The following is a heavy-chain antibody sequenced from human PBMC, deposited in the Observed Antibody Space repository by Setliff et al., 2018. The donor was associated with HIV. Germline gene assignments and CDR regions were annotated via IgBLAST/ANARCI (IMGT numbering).Heavy chain of an antibody. CDR2: IYYRGSA. V-gene: IGHV4-39*07. J-gene: IGHJ4*02. CDR1: GGSITTTNYY. D-gene: IGHD3-10*01. Sequence: SCTVSGGSITTTNYYWGWVRQSPGKGLEWIGVIYYRGSAYYNLSLQSRVTLSVDTSKNSFSLHLTSVTAADTAVYFCARARGPPLPVLDFWGQGTLVTVSS. CDR3: ARARGPPLPVLDF.